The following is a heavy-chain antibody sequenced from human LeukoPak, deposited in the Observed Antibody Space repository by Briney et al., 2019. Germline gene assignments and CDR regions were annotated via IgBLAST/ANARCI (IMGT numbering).Heavy chain of an antibody. J-gene: IGHJ4*02. CDR3: ASSLGADYYDSSGYYEKGNDY. D-gene: IGHD3-22*01. Sequence: SETLSLTCAVYGGSFSGYYWSWIRQPPGKGLEWIGEINHSGSTNYNPSLKSRVTISVDTSKNQFSLKLSSVTAADTAVYYCASSLGADYYDSSGYYEKGNDYWGQGTLVTVSS. CDR1: GGSFSGYY. V-gene: IGHV4-34*01. CDR2: INHSGST.